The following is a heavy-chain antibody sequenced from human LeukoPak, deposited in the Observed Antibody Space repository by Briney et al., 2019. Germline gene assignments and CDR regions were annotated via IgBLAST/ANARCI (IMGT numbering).Heavy chain of an antibody. D-gene: IGHD3-22*01. CDR3: VRQGTNSGYYLLDY. Sequence: PSETLSLTCTVSGGSISSSSYYWGWIRQSPGKGLEWIGEVAHKGPTVYSPTLNRKYNPSFKSRVTMSVDPSKNQFSLKLTSVTVADTATYYCVRQGTNSGYYLLDYWGQGHLVIVSS. CDR2: VAHKGPT. CDR1: GGSISSSSYY. J-gene: IGHJ4*02. V-gene: IGHV4-61*05.